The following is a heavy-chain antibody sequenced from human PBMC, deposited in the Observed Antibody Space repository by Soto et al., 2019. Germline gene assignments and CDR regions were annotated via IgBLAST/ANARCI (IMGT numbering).Heavy chain of an antibody. CDR2: FDPEDGET. Sequence: ASVKVSCKVSGYTLTELSMHWVRQAPGKGLEWMGGFDPEDGETIYAQKFQGRVAMTEDTSTDTAYMELSSLRSEDTAVYYCAKRATNHDAFDIWGQGTMVTVSS. D-gene: IGHD5-12*01. V-gene: IGHV1-24*01. CDR1: GYTLTELS. J-gene: IGHJ3*02. CDR3: AKRATNHDAFDI.